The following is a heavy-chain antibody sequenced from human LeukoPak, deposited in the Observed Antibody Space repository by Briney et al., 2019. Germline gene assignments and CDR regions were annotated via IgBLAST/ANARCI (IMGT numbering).Heavy chain of an antibody. D-gene: IGHD1-1*01. CDR3: ARDNWNEGNDY. CDR1: EGSGFTLSELS. V-gene: IGHV1-2*02. Sequence: GASVKVSCKVSEGSGFTLSELSIHWVRQAPGQGLEWMGWINPNSGGTNYAQKFQGRVTMTRDTSISTAYMELSRLRSDDTAVYYCARDNWNEGNDYWGQGTLVTVSS. CDR2: INPNSGGT. J-gene: IGHJ4*02.